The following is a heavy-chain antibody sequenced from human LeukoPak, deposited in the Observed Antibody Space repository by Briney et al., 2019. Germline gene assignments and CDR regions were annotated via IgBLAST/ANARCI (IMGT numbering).Heavy chain of an antibody. J-gene: IGHJ5*02. V-gene: IGHV4-34*01. CDR3: ERQRSYTYYYGSGSYFDP. D-gene: IGHD3-10*01. CDR2: INHSGST. CDR1: GGSFSGYY. Sequence: EPSETLSLTCAVYGGSFSGYYWNWIRQPPGKGLEWIGEINHSGSTNYNPSLKSRVTISVDTSKNQFSLKLSSVTAADTAVYYCERQRSYTYYYGSGSYFDPWGQGTLVTVSS.